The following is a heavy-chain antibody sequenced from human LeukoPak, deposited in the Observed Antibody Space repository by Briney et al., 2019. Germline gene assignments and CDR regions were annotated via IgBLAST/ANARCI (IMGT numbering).Heavy chain of an antibody. D-gene: IGHD3-22*01. Sequence: SETLSLTCTVSGVSVSSGSYYWSWIRQHPGKGLEWIGYIHNSGTTYYNPSLKTPAIISVDSSKNQFSLKMNSVTAADTAVYYCARAYDSSGYYYYYYFDRWGPGTLVTVSS. CDR2: IHNSGTT. CDR3: ARAYDSSGYYYYYYFDR. J-gene: IGHJ4*02. CDR1: GVSVSSGSYY. V-gene: IGHV4-31*01.